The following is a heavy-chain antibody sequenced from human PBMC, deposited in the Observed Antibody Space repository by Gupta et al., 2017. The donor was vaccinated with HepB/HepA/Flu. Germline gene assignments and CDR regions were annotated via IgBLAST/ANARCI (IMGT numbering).Heavy chain of an antibody. V-gene: IGHV3-33*01. J-gene: IGHJ6*02. CDR1: GFTFSSYG. CDR2: IWYDGSNK. Sequence: VESGGGVVQPGRSLRLSCAASGFTFSSYGMHWVRQAPGKGLEWVAVIWYDGSNKYYADSVKGRFTISRDNSKNTLYLQMNSLRAEDTAVYYCARDTTPEEAVAGVYYYGMDVWGQGTTVTVSS. D-gene: IGHD6-19*01. CDR3: ARDTTPEEAVAGVYYYGMDV.